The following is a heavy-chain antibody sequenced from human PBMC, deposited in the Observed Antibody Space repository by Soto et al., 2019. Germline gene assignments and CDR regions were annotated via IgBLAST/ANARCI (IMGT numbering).Heavy chain of an antibody. D-gene: IGHD4-17*01. CDR3: ARVSDYGDYPYYYYGMDV. CDR2: VYYSWST. V-gene: IGHV4-31*03. Sequence: PSETLSLTCTVSGGSISSGGYCWSWIRQHPGKGLEWIGYVYYSWSTYYNPSLKSRVTISVDTSKNQFSLKLSSVTAADTAVYYCARVSDYGDYPYYYYGMDVWGQGTTVTVSS. CDR1: GGSISSGGYC. J-gene: IGHJ6*02.